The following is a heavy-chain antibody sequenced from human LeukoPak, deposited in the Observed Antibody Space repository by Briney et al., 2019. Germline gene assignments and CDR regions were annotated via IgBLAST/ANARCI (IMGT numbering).Heavy chain of an antibody. V-gene: IGHV4-61*02. CDR2: IYTSGST. CDR1: GGSISSGSYY. Sequence: MASQTLSLTCTVSGGSISSGSYYWSWIRQPAGKGLEWIGLIYTSGSTNYNPSLKSRVTISVDTSKNQFSLKLSSVTAADTAVYYCARVAGRIAVSYYYYMDVWGKGTTVTVSS. CDR3: ARVAGRIAVSYYYYMDV. D-gene: IGHD6-19*01. J-gene: IGHJ6*03.